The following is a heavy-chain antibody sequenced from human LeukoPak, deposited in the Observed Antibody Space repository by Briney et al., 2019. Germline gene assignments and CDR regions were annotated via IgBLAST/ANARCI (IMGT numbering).Heavy chain of an antibody. J-gene: IGHJ5*02. Sequence: VKPSETLSLTCTVSGGSISSYYWSWIRQPAGTGLEWIGRIYTSGSTNYNPSLKSRVTMSVDTSKNQFSLKLSSVTAADTAVYYCARDVDGGNFNWFDPWGQGTLVTVSS. D-gene: IGHD4-23*01. V-gene: IGHV4-4*07. CDR2: IYTSGST. CDR3: ARDVDGGNFNWFDP. CDR1: GGSISSYY.